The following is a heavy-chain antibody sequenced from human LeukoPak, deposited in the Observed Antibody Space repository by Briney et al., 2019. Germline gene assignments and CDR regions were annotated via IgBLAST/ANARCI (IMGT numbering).Heavy chain of an antibody. D-gene: IGHD1-1*01. CDR3: ARGLRSNWHDPFDY. Sequence: ASVKVSCKASGYTFAGYSVHWVRQAPGQGLQWLGWINPNGDGTNYAQKFQGRVTMTRDTSISTAYMELSSLTSDDTAVYYCARGLRSNWHDPFDYWGQGTLVTVSS. J-gene: IGHJ4*02. CDR1: GYTFAGYS. CDR2: INPNGDGT. V-gene: IGHV1-2*02.